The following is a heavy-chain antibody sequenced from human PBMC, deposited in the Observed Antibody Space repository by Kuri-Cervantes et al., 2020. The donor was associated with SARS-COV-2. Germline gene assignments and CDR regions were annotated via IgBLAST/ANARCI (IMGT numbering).Heavy chain of an antibody. V-gene: IGHV4-59*02. CDR2: IYNTGST. CDR1: GDSVSSRY. J-gene: IGHJ4*02. CDR3: GRVSWLPLWRRYSDS. Sequence: SETLSLTCTVSGDSVSSRYWSWIRQPPGKGLEYIAYIYNTGSTNYNPSFKSRVTISVDTSKNQFSLRLNSVTAADTAVYYCGRVSWLPLWRRYSDSWGQGTLVTVSS. D-gene: IGHD5-24*01.